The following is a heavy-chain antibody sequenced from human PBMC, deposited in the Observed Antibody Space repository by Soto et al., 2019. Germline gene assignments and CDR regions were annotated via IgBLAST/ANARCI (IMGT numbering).Heavy chain of an antibody. D-gene: IGHD3-10*01. Sequence: SETLSFTCTVSGDSITRTNLFWGWMRQPPGKGLEWIGSIAYTGSTFLHPSLNSRVTISLDTSKNQVSLELVSVTAADTGLYYCARLDSSGMGGFDFWGQGALVTVSS. J-gene: IGHJ4*02. CDR3: ARLDSSGMGGFDF. CDR1: GDSITRTNLF. V-gene: IGHV4-39*01. CDR2: IAYTGST.